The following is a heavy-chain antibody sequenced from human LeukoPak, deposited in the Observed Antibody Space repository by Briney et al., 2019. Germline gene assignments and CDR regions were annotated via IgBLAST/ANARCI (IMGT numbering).Heavy chain of an antibody. CDR1: GFTFDDYA. CDR2: ITWDGGIS. Sequence: QTGGSLRLSCAASGFTFDDYAMHWVRQAPGKGLEWISLITWDGGISYYVDSLKGRFTISRDNSKNSLYLQMNSLRTEDTAFYYCAKGSAQYYFDSWGQGTLVTVSS. J-gene: IGHJ4*02. V-gene: IGHV3-43D*03. D-gene: IGHD3-10*01. CDR3: AKGSAQYYFDS.